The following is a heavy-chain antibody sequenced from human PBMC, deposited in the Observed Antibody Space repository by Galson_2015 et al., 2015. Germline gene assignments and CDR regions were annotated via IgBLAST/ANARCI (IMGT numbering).Heavy chain of an antibody. D-gene: IGHD2-15*01. CDR1: GGSISRGRYS. Sequence: LSLTCPVSGGSISRGRYSWLLLRPPAGKGLEWAGRIYTSGSTNYNPSLKSRVTISVDTSKNQFSLKLSSVTAADTAVYYCAREVVVVAAHWFDPWGQGTLVTVSS. CDR2: IYTSGST. CDR3: AREVVVVAAHWFDP. J-gene: IGHJ5*02. V-gene: IGHV4-61*02.